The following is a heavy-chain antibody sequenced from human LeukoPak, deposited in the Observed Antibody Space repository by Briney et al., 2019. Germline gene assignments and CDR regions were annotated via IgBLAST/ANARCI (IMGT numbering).Heavy chain of an antibody. CDR2: IYYSGST. V-gene: IGHV4-59*08. J-gene: IGHJ4*02. CDR1: GGANPGYD. Sequence: SETLSLTCTVPGGANPGYDWNWLRQPPGKGLEWIGYIYYSGSTNYNPSLKSRVTISVDTSKNQFSLKLRSVTAADTAVYYCARLGPVDGKAYLGYWGQGTLVTVSS. CDR3: ARLGPVDGKAYLGY. D-gene: IGHD6-19*01.